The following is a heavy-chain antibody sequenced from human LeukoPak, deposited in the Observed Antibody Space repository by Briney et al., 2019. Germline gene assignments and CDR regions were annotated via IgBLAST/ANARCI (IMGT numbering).Heavy chain of an antibody. J-gene: IGHJ4*02. Sequence: PSETLSLTCAVYGGSFSGYYWSWIRQPPGKGLEWIGEINHSGSTNYNPSLKSRVTISVDTSKNQFSLKLSSVTAADTAVYYCARGRGSYSLDYLGQGTLVTVSS. CDR2: INHSGST. CDR1: GGSFSGYY. V-gene: IGHV4-34*01. D-gene: IGHD1-26*01. CDR3: ARGRGSYSLDY.